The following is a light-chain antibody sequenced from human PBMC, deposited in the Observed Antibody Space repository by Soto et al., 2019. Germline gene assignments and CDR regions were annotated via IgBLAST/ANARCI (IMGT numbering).Light chain of an antibody. CDR2: WAS. Sequence: DIVMTQSPDSLAVALGERATINCKSSPSVLYSSNNKNYLAWYQQKPGQPPKLLIYWASTRESGVPDRFSGSGSGTDFTLTISSLQAEDVAVYYCQQYYSAPPTVGQGTKVDSK. V-gene: IGKV4-1*01. J-gene: IGKJ1*01. CDR1: PSVLYSSNNKNY. CDR3: QQYYSAPPT.